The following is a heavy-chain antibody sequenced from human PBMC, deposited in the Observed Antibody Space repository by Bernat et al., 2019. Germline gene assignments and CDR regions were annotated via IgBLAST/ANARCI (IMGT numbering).Heavy chain of an antibody. CDR2: ISYDGSNK. V-gene: IGHV3-30-3*01. J-gene: IGHJ4*02. CDR1: GFTFSSYA. CDR3: ARDDGGSTAMVPALFDY. D-gene: IGHD5-18*01. Sequence: QVQLVESGGGVVQPGRSLRLSCAASGFTFSSYAMHWVRQAPGKGLGWVAVISYDGSNKYYADSVKGRFTISRDNSKNTLYLQMNSLRAEDTAMYYCARDDGGSTAMVPALFDYWGQGTLVTVSS.